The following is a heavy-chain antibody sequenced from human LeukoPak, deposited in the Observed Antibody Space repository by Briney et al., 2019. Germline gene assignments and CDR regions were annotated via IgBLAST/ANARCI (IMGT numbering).Heavy chain of an antibody. Sequence: PSQSLSLTRAVSVGSISSYYWSWTRQPSAKGREWIVRIYTSGSPNSNPSLKSRVSISVDTSTNQFSLKLSSVTAADTAVYYCARVTDLGYCSGGSCYDGWFDPWGQGTLVTVSS. D-gene: IGHD2-15*01. J-gene: IGHJ5*02. V-gene: IGHV4-4*07. CDR2: IYTSGSP. CDR1: VGSISSYY. CDR3: ARVTDLGYCSGGSCYDGWFDP.